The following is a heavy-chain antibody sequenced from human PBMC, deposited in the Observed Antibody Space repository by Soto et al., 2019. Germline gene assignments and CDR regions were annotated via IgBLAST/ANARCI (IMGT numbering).Heavy chain of an antibody. Sequence: GGSLRLSCAASGFTFSSYGMHWVRQAPGKGLEWVAVISYDGSNKYYADSVKGRFTISRDNSKNTLYLQMNSLRAEDTAVYYCAKDYYYGSGSYPPDAFDIWGQGTMVTVSS. CDR3: AKDYYYGSGSYPPDAFDI. V-gene: IGHV3-30*18. CDR1: GFTFSSYG. D-gene: IGHD3-10*01. J-gene: IGHJ3*02. CDR2: ISYDGSNK.